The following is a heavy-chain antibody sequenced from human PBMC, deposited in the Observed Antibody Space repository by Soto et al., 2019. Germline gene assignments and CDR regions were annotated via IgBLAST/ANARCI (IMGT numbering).Heavy chain of an antibody. Sequence: SETLSLTCAVSGGSISGGGFSWSWIRQPPGKGLEWIGYILHTGGTQYNPSLKSRVSMSVDKSKNQFSLHLTSVTAADTAVYYCARLQFGEGFDYWGRGALVTVSS. CDR3: ARLQFGEGFDY. V-gene: IGHV4-30-2*01. CDR1: GGSISGGGFS. D-gene: IGHD3-10*01. CDR2: ILHTGGT. J-gene: IGHJ4*02.